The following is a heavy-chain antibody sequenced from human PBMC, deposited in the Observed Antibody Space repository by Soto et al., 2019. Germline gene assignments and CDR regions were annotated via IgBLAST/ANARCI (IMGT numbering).Heavy chain of an antibody. Sequence: SVKVSCKASAGTFSSYTISWVRQAPGQGLEWMGRIIPILGIANYAQKFQGRVTITADKSTSTAYMELSSLRSEDTAVYYCSRDRTPPASNWFDPWGQGTLVTVSS. CDR2: IIPILGIA. V-gene: IGHV1-69*04. CDR1: AGTFSSYT. CDR3: SRDRTPPASNWFDP. J-gene: IGHJ5*02.